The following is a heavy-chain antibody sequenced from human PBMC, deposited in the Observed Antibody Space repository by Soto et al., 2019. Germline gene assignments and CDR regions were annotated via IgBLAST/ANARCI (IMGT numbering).Heavy chain of an antibody. V-gene: IGHV3-11*06. CDR2: ISGSSDNI. CDR3: VRDSARIVVVPRVDGDDWLDP. D-gene: IGHD2-2*01. Sequence: GGSLRLSCAASGFTFSNYFMSWIRQAPGKGLEWVSFISGSSDNIKYADSVKGRFTISRDNAKNSLYLQMNSLRADDTAVYYCVRDSARIVVVPRVDGDDWLDPWGQGTMVTVYS. CDR1: GFTFSNYF. J-gene: IGHJ5*02.